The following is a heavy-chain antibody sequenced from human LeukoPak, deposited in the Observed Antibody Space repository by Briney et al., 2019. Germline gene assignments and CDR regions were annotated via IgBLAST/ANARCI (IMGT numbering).Heavy chain of an antibody. D-gene: IGHD6-6*01. V-gene: IGHV1-69*05. J-gene: IGHJ4*02. CDR3: VEESIAARPVDY. Sequence: ASVKVSCKASGGTFSSYAISWVRQAPGQGLEWMGRIIPIFGTANYAQKFQGRVTITTDESTNTAYMELSSLRSEDTAVYYCVEESIAARPVDYWGQGTLVTVSS. CDR1: GGTFSSYA. CDR2: IIPIFGTA.